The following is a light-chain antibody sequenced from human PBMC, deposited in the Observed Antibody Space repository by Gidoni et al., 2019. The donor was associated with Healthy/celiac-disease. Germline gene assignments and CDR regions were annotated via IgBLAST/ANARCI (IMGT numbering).Light chain of an antibody. V-gene: IGLV1-40*01. CDR3: QSYDSSLSGSCV. CDR2: GNS. CDR1: SSNIGAGYD. J-gene: IGLJ1*01. Sequence: QSVLTQPPSMSGAPGQRVTISCTGSSSNIGAGYDVNWYQPLPGTAPKLLIYGNSNRPSGVPDRFSGSKSGTSASLAITGLQAEDEVDYYCQSYDSSLSGSCVFGTGTKVTVL.